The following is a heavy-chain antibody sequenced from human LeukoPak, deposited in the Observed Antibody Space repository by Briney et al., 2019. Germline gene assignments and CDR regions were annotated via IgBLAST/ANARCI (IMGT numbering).Heavy chain of an antibody. J-gene: IGHJ5*02. D-gene: IGHD2-2*01. Sequence: GSSVKVSCKASGGTFSSYAISWVRQAPGQGLEWMGGIIPIFGTANYAQKFQGRVTITADESTSTAYMELSSLRSEDSAVYYCARVDQNWFDPWGQGTLVTVSS. CDR2: IIPIFGTA. V-gene: IGHV1-69*01. CDR3: ARVDQNWFDP. CDR1: GGTFSSYA.